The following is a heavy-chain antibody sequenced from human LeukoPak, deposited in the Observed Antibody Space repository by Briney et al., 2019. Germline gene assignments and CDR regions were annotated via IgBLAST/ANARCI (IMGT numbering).Heavy chain of an antibody. CDR1: GGSISSYY. CDR3: ARGGSIAVAGKEDWFDP. V-gene: IGHV4-59*01. Sequence: SETLSLTCTVSGGSISSYYWSWIRQPPGKGLEWIGYIYYSGSTNYNPSLKSRVTISVDTSKNQFSLKLSSVTAADTAVYYCARGGSIAVAGKEDWFDPWGQGTLVTVSS. CDR2: IYYSGST. J-gene: IGHJ5*02. D-gene: IGHD6-19*01.